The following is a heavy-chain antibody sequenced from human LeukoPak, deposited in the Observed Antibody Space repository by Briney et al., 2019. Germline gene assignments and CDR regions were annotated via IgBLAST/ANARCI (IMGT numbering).Heavy chain of an antibody. Sequence: PSETLSLTCTVSGGSISGYYWSWIRQPPGKGLEWIGEINHSGSTNYNPSLKSRVTISVDTSKNQFSLKLSSVTAADTAVYYCARHSYYFLGFFDYWGQGTLVTVSS. CDR2: INHSGST. CDR1: GGSISGYY. V-gene: IGHV4-34*01. CDR3: ARHSYYFLGFFDY. D-gene: IGHD2/OR15-2a*01. J-gene: IGHJ4*02.